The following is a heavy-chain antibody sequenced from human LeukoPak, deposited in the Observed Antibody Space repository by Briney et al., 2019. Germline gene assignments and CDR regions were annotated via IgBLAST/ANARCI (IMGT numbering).Heavy chain of an antibody. D-gene: IGHD1-26*01. J-gene: IGHJ4*02. CDR2: INPKSGGT. CDR1: GYTFTSYG. V-gene: IGHV1-2*02. Sequence: ASVKVSCKASGYTFTSYGVSWVRQAPGQGLEWMGWINPKSGGTNYPQKFQGRVTMTRDTSISAAYMELSRLTFDDTAMYYCARVSYTGTYTYDYWGQGILVTVSS. CDR3: ARVSYTGTYTYDY.